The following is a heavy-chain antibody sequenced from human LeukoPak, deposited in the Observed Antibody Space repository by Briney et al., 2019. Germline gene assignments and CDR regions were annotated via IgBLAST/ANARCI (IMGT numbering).Heavy chain of an antibody. V-gene: IGHV3-23*01. CDR1: GFTFRRYA. CDR3: AILTTHSSSSQFDY. D-gene: IGHD6-6*01. Sequence: QPGGSLRLSCAASGFTFRRYAMSWVRQAPGKGLEWVSAISGSGTITYYADSVKGRFTISRDNSKDTLYLQMNSLRAEDTAIYFCAILTTHSSSSQFDYWGQGTLVTVSS. J-gene: IGHJ4*02. CDR2: ISGSGTIT.